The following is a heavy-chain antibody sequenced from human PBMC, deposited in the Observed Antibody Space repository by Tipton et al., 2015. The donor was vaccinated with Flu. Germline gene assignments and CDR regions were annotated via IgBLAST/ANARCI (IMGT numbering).Heavy chain of an antibody. CDR2: ISSSGSTI. Sequence: GSLRLSCAASGFTFSSYEMNWVRQAPGKGLEWVSYISSSGSTIYYADSVKGRFTISRDNAKNSLYLQMNSLRAEDTAVYYCAREVGDRGYYYGMDVWGQGTTVTVSS. J-gene: IGHJ6*02. V-gene: IGHV3-48*03. CDR3: AREVGDRGYYYGMDV. CDR1: GFTFSSYE. D-gene: IGHD3-16*01.